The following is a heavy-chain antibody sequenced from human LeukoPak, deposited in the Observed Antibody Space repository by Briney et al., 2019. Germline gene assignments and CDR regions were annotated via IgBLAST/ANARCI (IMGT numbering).Heavy chain of an antibody. Sequence: GGSLRLSCAASGFPFSTYWMHGVPDASGMELVWVSSINSEGSSTSYADSVKGRYTTSRDNAKNTLYLQMNRLRAEDTAVYYCARDPFDDWGQGTLVTVSS. CDR2: INSEGSST. V-gene: IGHV3-74*01. CDR3: ARDPFDD. CDR1: GFPFSTYW. J-gene: IGHJ4*02.